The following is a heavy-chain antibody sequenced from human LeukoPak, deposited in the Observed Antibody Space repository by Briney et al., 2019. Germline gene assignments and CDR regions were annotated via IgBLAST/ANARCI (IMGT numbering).Heavy chain of an antibody. CDR3: ARIYGDFLAYYFDY. V-gene: IGHV3-21*01. D-gene: IGHD4-17*01. CDR2: ISSSSTYI. CDR1: GFTFSGYS. J-gene: IGHJ4*02. Sequence: GGSLRLSCAASGFTFSGYSMNWVRQAPGKGLEWVPSISSSSTYIYYADSVKGRFTIARDNAKNSLYLHMNSLRAEDTAVYYCARIYGDFLAYYFDYWGQGTLVTVSS.